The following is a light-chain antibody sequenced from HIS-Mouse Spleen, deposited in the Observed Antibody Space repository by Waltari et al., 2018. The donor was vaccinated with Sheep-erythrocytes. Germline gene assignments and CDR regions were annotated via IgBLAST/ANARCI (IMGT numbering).Light chain of an antibody. Sequence: AIQMTQSPSSLSASVGDSVTITCRASQGISNDLGWYQQIPGKATKLLIFAASSLQSGVPSRFSGRGSGTDFTLTISSLQPEDFATYYCLQDYNYPYTFGQGTKLEIK. CDR3: LQDYNYPYT. J-gene: IGKJ2*01. V-gene: IGKV1-6*01. CDR2: AAS. CDR1: QGISND.